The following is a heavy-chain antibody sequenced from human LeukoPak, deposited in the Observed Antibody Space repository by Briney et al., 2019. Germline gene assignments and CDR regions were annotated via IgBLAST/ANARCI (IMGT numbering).Heavy chain of an antibody. D-gene: IGHD6-13*01. CDR1: GGSISSAGYH. V-gene: IGHV4-31*03. CDR2: IYYSGST. CDR3: ARDYPGIAAAGRRGNWFDP. J-gene: IGHJ5*02. Sequence: PSETLSLTCTVSGGSISSAGYHWSWIRQHPGKGLEWIGYIYYSGSTYYNPSLKSRVTISVDTSKNQFSLKLSSVTAADTAVYYCARDYPGIAAAGRRGNWFDPWGQGTLVTVSS.